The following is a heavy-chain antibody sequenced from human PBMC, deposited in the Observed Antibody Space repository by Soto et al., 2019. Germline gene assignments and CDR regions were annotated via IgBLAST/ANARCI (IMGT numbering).Heavy chain of an antibody. J-gene: IGHJ4*02. CDR1: GFTFSSYG. D-gene: IGHD1-26*01. CDR2: IWYDGSNK. CDR3: ARDEAWWELRY. Sequence: QVQLVESGGGVVQPGRSLRLSCAASGFTFSSYGMHWVRQAPGKGLEWVAVIWYDGSNKYYADSVKARFTISRDNSKNTLYLQMNSLRAEDTAVYYCARDEAWWELRYWGQGTLVTVSS. V-gene: IGHV3-33*01.